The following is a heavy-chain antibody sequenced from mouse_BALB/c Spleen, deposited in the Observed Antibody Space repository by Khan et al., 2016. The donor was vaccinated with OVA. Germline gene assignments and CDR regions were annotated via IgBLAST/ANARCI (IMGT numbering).Heavy chain of an antibody. CDR3: ARHNSGGILYWYFDV. D-gene: IGHD1-3*01. Sequence: QIQLVQSGAELVKPGASVKLSCKASGYTFTSYDINWVRQRPEQGLEWIGWIFPGDDSTKYNEKFKGKATLTSDKSSSTAYMQLSRLTSEDSAVYFCARHNSGGILYWYFDVWGAGTTVTVSS. J-gene: IGHJ1*01. V-gene: IGHV1S56*01. CDR2: IFPGDDST. CDR1: GYTFTSYD.